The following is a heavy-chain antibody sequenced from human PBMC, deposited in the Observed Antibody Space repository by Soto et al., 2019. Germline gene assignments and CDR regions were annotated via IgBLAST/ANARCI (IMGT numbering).Heavy chain of an antibody. J-gene: IGHJ5*02. D-gene: IGHD2-2*01. V-gene: IGHV4-39*07. CDR1: GGSINIGGYY. CDR3: ARGLRRQLLNWFDP. Sequence: SETLSLTCTVSGGSINIGGYYWVWVRQPPGKGLEWLGSISYSGNTYNSPSLQHRVIISIDTSKNQFYLNLNSVTAEDTAVYYCARGLRRQLLNWFDPWGQGTLVTVSS. CDR2: ISYSGNT.